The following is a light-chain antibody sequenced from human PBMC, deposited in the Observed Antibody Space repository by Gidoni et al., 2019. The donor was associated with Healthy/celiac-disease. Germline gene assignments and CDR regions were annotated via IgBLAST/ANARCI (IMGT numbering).Light chain of an antibody. V-gene: IGKV1-9*01. CDR2: AAS. Sequence: DIQLTQSPSFLSASVGDRVTITCRASQGISHYLAWYQQKPGKSPNARVQAASTLQRGVPSRFSGSGSGTEFTLTISSLQPEDFATYYCQQLNSYPFTCGPGTKVDIK. CDR3: QQLNSYPFT. J-gene: IGKJ3*01. CDR1: QGISHY.